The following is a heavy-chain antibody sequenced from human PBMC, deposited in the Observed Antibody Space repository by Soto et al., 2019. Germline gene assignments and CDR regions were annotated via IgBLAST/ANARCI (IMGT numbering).Heavy chain of an antibody. CDR2: IYHSGST. CDR1: GGSISGGGYS. V-gene: IGHV4-30-2*01. CDR3: ARGDYGDYSYFDS. J-gene: IGHJ4*02. Sequence: KTSETLSLTCAVSGGSISGGGYSWSWIRQPPGKGLEWIGYIYHSGSTYYNPSLKSRVTISVDRSKKEFSLRLSSVTAADTAVYYCARGDYGDYSYFDSWGRGTLVTVSS. D-gene: IGHD4-17*01.